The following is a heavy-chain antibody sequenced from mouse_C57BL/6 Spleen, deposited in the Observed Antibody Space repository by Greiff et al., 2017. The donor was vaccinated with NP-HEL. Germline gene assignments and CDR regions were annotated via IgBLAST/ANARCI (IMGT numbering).Heavy chain of an antibody. J-gene: IGHJ2*01. CDR1: GYSITSGYY. CDR3: ARPSYEGYFDY. CDR2: ISYDGSN. D-gene: IGHD1-1*01. Sequence: DVQLQESGPGLVKPSQSLSLTCSVTGYSITSGYYWNWIRQFPGNKLEWMGYISYDGSNNYNPSLKNRISITRDTSKNQFFLKLNSVTTEDTATYYCARPSYEGYFDYWGQGTTLTVSS. V-gene: IGHV3-6*01.